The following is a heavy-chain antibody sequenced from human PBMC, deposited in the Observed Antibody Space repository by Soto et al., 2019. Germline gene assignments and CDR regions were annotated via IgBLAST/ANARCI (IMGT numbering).Heavy chain of an antibody. D-gene: IGHD2-15*01. V-gene: IGHV3-7*03. CDR3: ARRSSGRLTTAWAPLDW. J-gene: IGHJ4*02. Sequence: EVQLVESGGGLAQPGESLRLSCAASGFTFTTYWMTWVRQAPGKGLEWVANIKQDGSEKFYVGSVRGRFTISRDNAKNSMYLQMNSLRAEDTAVYYCARRSSGRLTTAWAPLDWWGQGTLVTVSS. CDR1: GFTFTTYW. CDR2: IKQDGSEK.